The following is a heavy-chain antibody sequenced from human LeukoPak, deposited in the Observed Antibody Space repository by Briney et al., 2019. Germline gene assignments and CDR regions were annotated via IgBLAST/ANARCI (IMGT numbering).Heavy chain of an antibody. CDR2: IKRDGSEK. CDR3: ARVGSDSSGDFDY. Sequence: GGSLRLSCAASGFTFSNYWMNWVRQAPGKGLEWVANIKRDGSEKYYVDSVKGQFTISRDNAKNSLYLQMNSLRAEDTAVYYCARVGSDSSGDFDYWGQGTLVTVSA. D-gene: IGHD3-22*01. CDR1: GFTFSNYW. J-gene: IGHJ4*02. V-gene: IGHV3-7*03.